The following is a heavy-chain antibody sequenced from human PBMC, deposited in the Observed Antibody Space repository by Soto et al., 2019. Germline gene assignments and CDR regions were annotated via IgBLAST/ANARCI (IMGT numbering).Heavy chain of an antibody. J-gene: IGHJ2*01. V-gene: IGHV1-2*04. CDR2: INPNSGGT. Sequence: QVQLVQSGAEVKKPGASVKVSCKASGYTFTGYYMHWVRQAPGQGLEWMGWINPNSGGTNYAQKFQGWVTMTSDTSISTADMELSRLRSDDTAVYYCARVEGSSSLQNWYFDLWGRGTLVTVSS. D-gene: IGHD6-13*01. CDR3: ARVEGSSSLQNWYFDL. CDR1: GYTFTGYY.